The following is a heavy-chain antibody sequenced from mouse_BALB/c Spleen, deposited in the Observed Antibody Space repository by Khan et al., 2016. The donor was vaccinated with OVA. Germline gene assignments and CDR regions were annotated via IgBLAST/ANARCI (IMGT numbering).Heavy chain of an antibody. CDR1: GYSFTDFT. Sequence: VQLQQSGPELVKPGASMKISCKTSGYSFTDFTMNWVKQSHGKNLEWIGLVNPYNGITIYNQKFEGKATLTVDKSSSTAYMELLSLTFEDSAIYYCVRGGSLYWGQGITLTVST. J-gene: IGHJ2*01. D-gene: IGHD3-2*02. CDR3: VRGGSLY. V-gene: IGHV1-18*01. CDR2: VNPYNGIT.